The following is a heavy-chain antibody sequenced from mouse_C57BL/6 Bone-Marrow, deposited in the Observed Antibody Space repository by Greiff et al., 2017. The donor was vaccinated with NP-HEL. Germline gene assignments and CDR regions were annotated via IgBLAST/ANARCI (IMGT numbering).Heavy chain of an antibody. CDR2: ISDGGSYT. V-gene: IGHV5-4*01. Sequence: DVMLVESGGGLVKPGGSLKLSCAASGFTFSSYAMSWVRQTPEKRLEWVATISDGGSYTYYPDNVKGRFPISRDNAKNNLYLQMSHLKSEDTAMYYCARDIPYYYGSSFYWYFDVWGTGTTVTVSS. J-gene: IGHJ1*03. CDR1: GFTFSSYA. CDR3: ARDIPYYYGSSFYWYFDV. D-gene: IGHD1-1*01.